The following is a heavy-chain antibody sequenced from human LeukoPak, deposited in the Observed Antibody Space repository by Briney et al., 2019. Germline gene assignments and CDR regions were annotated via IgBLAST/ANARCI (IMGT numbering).Heavy chain of an antibody. Sequence: HRASVKVSCKASGYTFTGYYMHWVRQAPGQGLEWMGWINPNSGGTNYAQKFQGRVTMTRDTSISTAYMELSRLRSDDTAVYYCAVLDWYGSSWFFDYWGQGTLVTVSS. CDR1: GYTFTGYY. V-gene: IGHV1-2*02. CDR2: INPNSGGT. CDR3: AVLDWYGSSWFFDY. J-gene: IGHJ4*02. D-gene: IGHD6-13*01.